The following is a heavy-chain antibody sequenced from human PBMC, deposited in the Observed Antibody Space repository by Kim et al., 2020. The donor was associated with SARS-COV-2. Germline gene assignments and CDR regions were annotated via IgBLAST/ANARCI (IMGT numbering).Heavy chain of an antibody. D-gene: IGHD2-15*01. CDR2: IYYSGST. Sequence: SETLSLTCTVSGGSISSYYWSWIRQPPGKGLEWIGYIYYSGSTNYNPSLKSRVTISVDTSKNQFSLKLSSVTAADTAVYYCARLALGKYGMDVWGQGTTVTVSS. CDR3: ARLALGKYGMDV. J-gene: IGHJ6*02. CDR1: GGSISSYY. V-gene: IGHV4-59*08.